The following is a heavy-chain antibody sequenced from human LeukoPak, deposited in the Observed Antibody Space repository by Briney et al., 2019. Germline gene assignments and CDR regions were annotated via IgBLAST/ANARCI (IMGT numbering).Heavy chain of an antibody. V-gene: IGHV1-2*02. D-gene: IGHD6-6*01. Sequence: ASVKVSCKASGYTFTGYYMDWVRQAPGQGLEWIGWINPNSGGTNYAQKFQGRVTMTRDTSISTAYMELSRLRSDDTAVYYCARDRIAARPWSVGYWGQGTLVTVSS. J-gene: IGHJ4*02. CDR1: GYTFTGYY. CDR2: INPNSGGT. CDR3: ARDRIAARPWSVGY.